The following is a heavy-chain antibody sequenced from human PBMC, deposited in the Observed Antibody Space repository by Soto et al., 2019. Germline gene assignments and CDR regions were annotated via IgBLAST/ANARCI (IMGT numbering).Heavy chain of an antibody. CDR3: VKFRGRAYPYYYMDV. CDR1: GFTFSTYG. V-gene: IGHV3-23*01. CDR2: GGSGGSR. Sequence: DVQLLESGGGLVQWGGSLRLSCVTSGFTFSTYGMTWVRQAPGKGLEWVSYGGSGGSRYYAESVTGRFTISRDNSKNTLSLEMNSLRAEDTATYYCVKFRGRAYPYYYMDVWGKGTTVTVSS. J-gene: IGHJ6*03. D-gene: IGHD3-10*01.